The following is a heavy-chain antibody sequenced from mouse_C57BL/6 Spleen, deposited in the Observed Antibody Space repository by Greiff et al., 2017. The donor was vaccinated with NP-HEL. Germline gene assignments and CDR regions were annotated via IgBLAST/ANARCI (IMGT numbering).Heavy chain of an antibody. D-gene: IGHD1-1*01. CDR1: GYSFTGYY. CDR3: AKESRAYGSSYPAWFAY. Sequence: VQLQQSGPELVKPGASVKISCKASGYSFTGYYMNWVKQSPEKSLEWIGEINPSTGGTTYNQKFKAKATLTVDKSSSTAYMQLKSLTSEDSAVYYCAKESRAYGSSYPAWFAYWGQGTLVTVSA. J-gene: IGHJ3*01. CDR2: INPSTGGT. V-gene: IGHV1-42*01.